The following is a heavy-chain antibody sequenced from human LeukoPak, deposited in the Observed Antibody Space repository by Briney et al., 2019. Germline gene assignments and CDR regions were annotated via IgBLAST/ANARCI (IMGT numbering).Heavy chain of an antibody. CDR3: VPSNSFEYYFDY. D-gene: IGHD3-16*01. V-gene: IGHV1-2*02. Sequence: GASVKVSCKASGYTFINYYMHWVRQAPGQSVEWMGWINPKSGNTNYAQKFQGRVTMTRDTSISTAYMELNTLRSDDTAMYYCVPSNSFEYYFDYWGQGTLVTVSS. J-gene: IGHJ4*02. CDR2: INPKSGNT. CDR1: GYTFINYY.